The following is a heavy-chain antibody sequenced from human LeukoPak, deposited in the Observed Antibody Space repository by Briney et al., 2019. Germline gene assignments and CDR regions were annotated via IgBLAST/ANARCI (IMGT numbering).Heavy chain of an antibody. D-gene: IGHD3-3*01. J-gene: IGHJ6*02. Sequence: ASVNVSCKASGYTFTSYGISWVRQAPGQGLEWMGWISAYNGNTNYAQKLQGRVTMTTDTSTSTAYMELRSLRSDDTAVYYCARDCDFWSGYPTLGYYYYYYGMDVWGQGTTVTVSS. CDR2: ISAYNGNT. CDR1: GYTFTSYG. CDR3: ARDCDFWSGYPTLGYYYYYYGMDV. V-gene: IGHV1-18*01.